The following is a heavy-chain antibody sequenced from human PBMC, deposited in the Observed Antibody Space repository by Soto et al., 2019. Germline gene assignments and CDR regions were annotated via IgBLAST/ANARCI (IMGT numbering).Heavy chain of an antibody. CDR2: IYYSGST. CDR1: GGSISSYY. CDR3: VRVAGSASWYETDS. Sequence: KASETLSLTCTVSGGSISSYYWSWIRQPPGKGLEWIGYIYYSGSTNYNPSLKSRVTISVDTSKNQFSLKLSSVTAADTAVYYCVRVAGSASWYETDSWGQGILVTVSS. J-gene: IGHJ4*02. D-gene: IGHD6-13*01. V-gene: IGHV4-59*01.